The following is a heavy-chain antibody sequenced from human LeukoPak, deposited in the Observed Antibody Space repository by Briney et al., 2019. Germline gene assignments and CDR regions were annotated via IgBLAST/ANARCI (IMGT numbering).Heavy chain of an antibody. Sequence: SQTLSLTCTVSGGSVGSDNSYWNWIRRPAGKGLEWIGRIYADGSSTYNPSLKSRVTILVDTSKNQFSLRLSSMTAADTAVYYCARGYYYRTWGQGTLVTVSS. J-gene: IGHJ4*02. D-gene: IGHD3-10*01. CDR2: IYADGSS. CDR1: GGSVGSDNSY. CDR3: ARGYYYRT. V-gene: IGHV4-61*02.